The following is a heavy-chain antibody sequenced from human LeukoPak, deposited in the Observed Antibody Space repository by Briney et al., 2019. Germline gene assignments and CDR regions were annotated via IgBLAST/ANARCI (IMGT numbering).Heavy chain of an antibody. CDR3: AKGGPYDILTGPNNWFDP. CDR1: GFTFDDYA. V-gene: IGHV3-9*01. D-gene: IGHD3-9*01. Sequence: PGGSLRLSCAASGFTFDDYAMHWVRQAPGKGLEWVSGISWNSGSIGYADSVKGRFTISRDNAKNSLYLQMSSLRAVDTALYYCAKGGPYDILTGPNNWFDPWGQGTLVTVSS. CDR2: ISWNSGSI. J-gene: IGHJ5*02.